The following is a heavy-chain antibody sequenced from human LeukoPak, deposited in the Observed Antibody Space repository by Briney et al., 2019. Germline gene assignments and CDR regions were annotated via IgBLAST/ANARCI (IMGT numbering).Heavy chain of an antibody. CDR1: GFTFSSYE. CDR2: ISSSGSNI. J-gene: IGHJ6*04. CDR3: AELGITMIGGV. V-gene: IGHV3-48*03. Sequence: GGSLRLSCAASGFTFSSYEMNCARQAPGEGRECVSYISSSGSNIYYADSVKGRFTISRDNAKNSLYLQMNSLRAEDTAVYYCAELGITMIGGVWGKGTTVTISS. D-gene: IGHD3-10*02.